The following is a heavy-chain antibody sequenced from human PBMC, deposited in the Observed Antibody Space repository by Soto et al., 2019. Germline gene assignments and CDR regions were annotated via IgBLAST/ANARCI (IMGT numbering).Heavy chain of an antibody. V-gene: IGHV3-23*01. J-gene: IGHJ5*01. D-gene: IGHD4-17*01. CDR3: AKDTRYADYVRWCDS. CDR2: ITASGGRT. Sequence: EVHLLESGGGLVQPGGSLRLSCTASGFTFNNYAMTWVRQAPGRGLEGVSGITASGGRTYYADSVKGRFTISRDNSKSTLYLQMNSLRPDDTAVYYCAKDTRYADYVRWCDSWGQGTLVTVSS. CDR1: GFTFNNYA.